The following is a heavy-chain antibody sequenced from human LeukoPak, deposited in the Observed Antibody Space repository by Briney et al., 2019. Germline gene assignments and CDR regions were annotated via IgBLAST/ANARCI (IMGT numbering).Heavy chain of an antibody. D-gene: IGHD5-18*01. V-gene: IGHV3-7*01. CDR2: IKQDGSEK. J-gene: IGHJ4*02. CDR3: ARDRRYSYGQRYFDY. CDR1: GFIFSSYA. Sequence: GGSLKLSCAASGFIFSSYAMSWVRQAPGKGLEWVANIKQDGSEKYYVDSVKGRFTISRDNAKNSLYLQMNSLRAEDTAVYYCARDRRYSYGQRYFDYWGQGTLVTVSS.